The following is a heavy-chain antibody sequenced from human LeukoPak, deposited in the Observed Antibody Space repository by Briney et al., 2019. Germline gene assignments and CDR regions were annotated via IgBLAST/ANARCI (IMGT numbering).Heavy chain of an antibody. CDR3: ARSLPLAYCGGDCSPRLDYFDY. D-gene: IGHD2-21*02. CDR1: GGSISSYY. V-gene: IGHV4-59*01. CDR2: IYYSGST. J-gene: IGHJ4*02. Sequence: PSETLSLTCTVSGGSISSYYWSWIRQPPGKGLEWIGYIYYSGSTNYNPSLKSRVTISVDTSKNQFSLKLSSVTAADTAVYYCARSLPLAYCGGDCSPRLDYFDYWGQGTLVTVSS.